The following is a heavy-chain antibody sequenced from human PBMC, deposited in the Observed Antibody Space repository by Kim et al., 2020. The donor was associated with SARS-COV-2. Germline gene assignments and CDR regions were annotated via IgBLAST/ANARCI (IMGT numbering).Heavy chain of an antibody. Sequence: SETLSLTCTVSGGSISSYYWSWIRQPPGKGLEWIGYIYYSGSTNYNPSLKSRVTISVDTSKNQFSLKLSSVTAADTAVYYCARALYYYGSGSYYYYYYYGMDVWGQGTTVTVSS. CDR1: GGSISSYY. CDR3: ARALYYYGSGSYYYYYYYGMDV. V-gene: IGHV4-59*01. D-gene: IGHD3-10*01. CDR2: IYYSGST. J-gene: IGHJ6*02.